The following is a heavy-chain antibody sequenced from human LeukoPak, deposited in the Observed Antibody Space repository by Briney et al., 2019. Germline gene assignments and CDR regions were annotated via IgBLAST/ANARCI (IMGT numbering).Heavy chain of an antibody. V-gene: IGHV3-23*01. D-gene: IGHD2-15*01. CDR3: AKAPVTSCRGAFCYPFDY. Sequence: GGSLRLSCAAYGFTFSSYSMNWVRQAPGKGLEWVSAMSSSDDGRYYAASVRGRFTISRDTSRSTLYLQMNSLRAEDAAVYYCAKAPVTSCRGAFCYPFDYWGQGTLVTVSS. J-gene: IGHJ4*02. CDR2: MSSSDDGR. CDR1: GFTFSSYS.